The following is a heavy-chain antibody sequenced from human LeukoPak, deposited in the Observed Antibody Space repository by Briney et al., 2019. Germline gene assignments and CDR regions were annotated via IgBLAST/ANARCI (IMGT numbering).Heavy chain of an antibody. CDR2: IYNSGST. D-gene: IGHD1-26*01. J-gene: IGHJ3*02. Sequence: SETLSLTCTVSGGSVSSYYWSWIRQPPGEGLEWIAYIYNSGSTNYNLSLKSRVTISVDTSKNQFSLKLSSVTAADTAVYYCVRDWEGFNFDIWGQGTMVTISS. V-gene: IGHV4-59*02. CDR3: VRDWEGFNFDI. CDR1: GGSVSSYY.